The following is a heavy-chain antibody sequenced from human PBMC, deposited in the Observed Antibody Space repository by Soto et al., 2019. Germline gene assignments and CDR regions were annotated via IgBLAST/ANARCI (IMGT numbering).Heavy chain of an antibody. V-gene: IGHV1-18*01. D-gene: IGHD3-22*01. J-gene: IGHJ4*02. CDR1: GYTFTSYG. CDR2: ISAYNGNT. CDR3: ARGGYYYDSSGPSPEGY. Sequence: QVQLVQSGAEVKKPGASVKVSCKASGYTFTSYGISWVRQAPGQGLEWMGWISAYNGNTNYAQKLQGRVTMTTDPSTSTAYSGLSSLGSDDTAVYFCARGGYYYDSSGPSPEGYWGQGTLVTDSA.